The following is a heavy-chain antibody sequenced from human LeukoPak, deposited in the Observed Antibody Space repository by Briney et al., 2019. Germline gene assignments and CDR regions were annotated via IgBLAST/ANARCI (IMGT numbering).Heavy chain of an antibody. CDR1: AFMFSDYN. Sequence: GGSLRLSCAASAFMFSDYNMNWVRQAPGKGLEWVSSISSSGNYKYYADSVKGRFTISRDNAKNSLSLQMNSLRAEDTAVYYCARVQEVGATIHFDYWGQGTLVTVSS. CDR2: ISSSGNYK. D-gene: IGHD1-26*01. V-gene: IGHV3-21*01. J-gene: IGHJ4*02. CDR3: ARVQEVGATIHFDY.